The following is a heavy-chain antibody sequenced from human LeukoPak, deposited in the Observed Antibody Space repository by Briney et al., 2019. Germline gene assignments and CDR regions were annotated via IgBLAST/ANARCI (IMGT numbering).Heavy chain of an antibody. J-gene: IGHJ3*02. V-gene: IGHV3-30*04. CDR1: GFTFSSYA. D-gene: IGHD4-11*01. Sequence: GGSLRLSCAASGFTFSSYAMHWVRQAPGKGLEWVAVISYDGSNKYYADSVKGRFTISRDNSKNTLYLQMNSLRAEDTAVYYCARVKVSVSNYDAFDIWGQGTMVTVSS. CDR2: ISYDGSNK. CDR3: ARVKVSVSNYDAFDI.